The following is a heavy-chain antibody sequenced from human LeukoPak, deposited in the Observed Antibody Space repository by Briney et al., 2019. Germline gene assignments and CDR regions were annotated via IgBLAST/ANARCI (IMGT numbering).Heavy chain of an antibody. D-gene: IGHD6-25*01. J-gene: IGHJ4*02. CDR1: GFTFRNSV. CDR2: ITGSDLST. V-gene: IGHV3-23*01. Sequence: GGSLRLSCAASGFTFRNSVMSWVRQAPGTGLECVSAITGSDLSTYYAVTVKGRFTISRDNSKNTLYLQLNSLSAEDTAVYYCAKEYPGYGSAFDYWGQGILVTVSS. CDR3: AKEYPGYGSAFDY.